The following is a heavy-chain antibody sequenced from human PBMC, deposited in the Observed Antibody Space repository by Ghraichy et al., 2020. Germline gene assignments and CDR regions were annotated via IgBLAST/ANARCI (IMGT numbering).Heavy chain of an antibody. CDR3: ARDTAMTASTFDY. CDR2: IKQDGSEK. Sequence: GGSLRLSCAASGFTFSSYWMSWVRQAPGKGLEWVANIKQDGSEKYYVDSVKGRFTISRDNAKNSLYLQMNSLRAADTAVYYCARDTAMTASTFDYWGQGTLVTVSS. CDR1: GFTFSSYW. D-gene: IGHD2/OR15-2a*01. J-gene: IGHJ4*02. V-gene: IGHV3-7*01.